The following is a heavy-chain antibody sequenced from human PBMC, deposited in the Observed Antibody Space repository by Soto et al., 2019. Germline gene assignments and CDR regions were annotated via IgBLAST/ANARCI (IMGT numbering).Heavy chain of an antibody. D-gene: IGHD5-12*01. CDR1: GFTFSNAW. J-gene: IGHJ6*02. CDR3: TTEGAGGYANNYYYYGMDV. V-gene: IGHV3-15*07. CDR2: IKSKTDGGTT. Sequence: GGSLRLSCAASGFTFSNAWMNWVRQAPGKGLEWVGRIKSKTDGGTTDYAAPVKGRFTISRDDSKNTLYLQMNSLKTEDTAVYYCTTEGAGGYANNYYYYGMDVWGQGTTVTVSS.